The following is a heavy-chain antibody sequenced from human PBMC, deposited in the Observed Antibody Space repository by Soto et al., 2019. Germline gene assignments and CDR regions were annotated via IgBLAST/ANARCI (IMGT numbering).Heavy chain of an antibody. CDR1: GYTFTSYY. D-gene: IGHD6-13*01. CDR3: ARDGRGDASSSWFLNPSYYGMDV. V-gene: IGHV1-46*01. CDR2: INPSGGST. Sequence: QVQLVQSGAEVKKPGASVKVSCKASGYTFTSYYMHWVRQAPGQGLEWMGIINPSGGSTSYAQTFQGRVTMTRDTSTSTVYMELSSLRSEDTAVYYCARDGRGDASSSWFLNPSYYGMDVWGQGTTVTVSS. J-gene: IGHJ6*02.